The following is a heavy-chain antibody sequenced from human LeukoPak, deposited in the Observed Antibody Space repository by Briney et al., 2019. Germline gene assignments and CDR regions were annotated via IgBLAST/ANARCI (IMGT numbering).Heavy chain of an antibody. CDR2: ISSSSSYI. V-gene: IGHV3-21*01. D-gene: IGHD6-19*01. CDR3: ARGQIAVAGTPSLNYYYYGMDV. CDR1: GFTLSSYS. J-gene: IGHJ6*02. Sequence: GGSLRLSCAASGFTLSSYSMNWVRQAPGKGLEWVSSISSSSSYIYYADSVKGRFTISRDNAKNSLYLQMNSLRAEDTAVYYCARGQIAVAGTPSLNYYYYGMDVWGQGTTVTVSS.